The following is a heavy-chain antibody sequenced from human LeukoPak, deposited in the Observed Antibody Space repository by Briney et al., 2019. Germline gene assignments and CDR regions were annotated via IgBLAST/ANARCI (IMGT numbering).Heavy chain of an antibody. V-gene: IGHV1-18*01. D-gene: IGHD3-10*01. CDR1: GYTFTSYG. CDR2: ISAYNGNT. Sequence: ASVKVSCKASGYTFTSYGISWVRQAPGQGLEWMGWISAYNGNTNYAQKLQGRVTMTTDTSTSTAYMELRSLRSDDTAVYYCARRPGDYGSGSYHRFYYYYYMDVWGKGTTVTVSS. CDR3: ARRPGDYGSGSYHRFYYYYYMDV. J-gene: IGHJ6*03.